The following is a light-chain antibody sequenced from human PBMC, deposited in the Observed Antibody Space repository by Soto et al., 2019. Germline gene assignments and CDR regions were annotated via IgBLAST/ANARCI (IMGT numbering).Light chain of an antibody. CDR2: SND. CDR3: AAWDGSLNGWV. J-gene: IGLJ2*01. CDR1: SSNIGSNT. Sequence: QSVLTQEHSASWTPGQRVTISCSGSSSNIGSNTVSWYQQVPGTAPKLLIYSNDQRPSGVPDRFSGSKSGTSASLAIGGLQSEDEADYYCAAWDGSLNGWVFGGGTKLTVL. V-gene: IGLV1-44*01.